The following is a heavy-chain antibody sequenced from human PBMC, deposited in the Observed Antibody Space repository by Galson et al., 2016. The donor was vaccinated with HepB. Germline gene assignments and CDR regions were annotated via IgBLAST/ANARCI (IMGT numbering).Heavy chain of an antibody. V-gene: IGHV3-9*01. Sequence: SLRLSCAASGFTFSSYAMSWVRQAPGKGLEWVSGLGWNGGSLGSAASVKGRFIISRDNAENSLYLQMNSLRAEDTAFYYCAKDRWYSGSYYGAFDIWGQGTMVTVSS. D-gene: IGHD1-26*01. J-gene: IGHJ3*02. CDR1: GFTFSSYA. CDR2: LGWNGGSL. CDR3: AKDRWYSGSYYGAFDI.